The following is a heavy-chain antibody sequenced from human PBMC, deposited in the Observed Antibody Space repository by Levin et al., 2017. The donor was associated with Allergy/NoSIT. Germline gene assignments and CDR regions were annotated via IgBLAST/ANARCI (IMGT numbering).Heavy chain of an antibody. CDR1: GDSISTYY. D-gene: IGHD6-13*01. CDR3: ARWKGRSSSWDYFDY. Sequence: SQTLSLTCTVSGDSISTYYWSWIRQPPGKGLEWIGYIYYNGNTNYNPSLKSRVTMSVDTSKNQFSLTLSSVTAADTAVYYCARWKGRSSSWDYFDYWGQGTLVTVSS. CDR2: IYYNGNT. J-gene: IGHJ4*02. V-gene: IGHV4-59*01.